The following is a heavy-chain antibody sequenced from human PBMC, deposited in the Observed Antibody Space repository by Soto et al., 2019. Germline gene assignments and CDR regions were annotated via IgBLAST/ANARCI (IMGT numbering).Heavy chain of an antibody. CDR1: GFTFSSYA. CDR3: ARGSGPYGSGSYSDY. J-gene: IGHJ4*02. Sequence: GGSLRLSCAASGFTFSSYAMHWVRQAPGKGLEYVSAISSNGGSTYYADSVKGRFTISRDNSKNTLYLQMGSLRAEDMAVYYCARGSGPYGSGSYSDYWGQGTLVTVSS. CDR2: ISSNGGST. D-gene: IGHD3-10*01. V-gene: IGHV3-64*02.